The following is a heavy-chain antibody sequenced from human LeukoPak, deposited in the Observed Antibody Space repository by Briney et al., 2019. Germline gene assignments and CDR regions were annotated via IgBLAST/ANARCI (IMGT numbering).Heavy chain of an antibody. J-gene: IGHJ4*02. Sequence: GESLKISCKGSGYSFNTYWIGWVRQMPGKGLEWMGIIYPGDSDTRYSPSFQGQVTFSADKSISTAYLQWSSLKASDTAMFYCARRGSSGWEFFDYWGQGTLVTVSS. D-gene: IGHD6-19*01. CDR2: IYPGDSDT. CDR3: ARRGSSGWEFFDY. CDR1: GYSFNTYW. V-gene: IGHV5-51*01.